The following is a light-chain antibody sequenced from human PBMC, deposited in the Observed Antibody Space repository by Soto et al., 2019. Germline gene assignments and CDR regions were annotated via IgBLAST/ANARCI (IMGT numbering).Light chain of an antibody. V-gene: IGLV8-61*01. Sequence: QAVVTQEPSFSVSPGGTVTLTCGLTSGSVSTHNYPSWHQQTPGQSPRTLIYSTNTRSSGVPDRFSDSILGNKAALTITGAQADDESNYHCVLYMGGGIWVFGGGTKLTVL. CDR2: STN. J-gene: IGLJ3*02. CDR1: SGSVSTHNY. CDR3: VLYMGGGIWV.